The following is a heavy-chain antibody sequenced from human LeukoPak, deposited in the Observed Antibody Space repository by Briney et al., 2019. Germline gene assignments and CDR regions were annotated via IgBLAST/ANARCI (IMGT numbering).Heavy chain of an antibody. J-gene: IGHJ4*02. CDR3: ARHVYYGSGTYVGEDYFDY. CDR2: INHSGST. D-gene: IGHD3-10*01. Sequence: SETLPLTCAVYGGSFSGYYWSWIRQPPGKGLEWIGEINHSGSTNYNPSLKSRVTISVDTSKNQFSLKLSSVTAADTAVYYCARHVYYGSGTYVGEDYFDYWGQGTLVTVSS. V-gene: IGHV4-34*01. CDR1: GGSFSGYY.